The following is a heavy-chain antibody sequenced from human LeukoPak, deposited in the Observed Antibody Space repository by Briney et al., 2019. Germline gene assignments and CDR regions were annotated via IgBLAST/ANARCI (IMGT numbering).Heavy chain of an antibody. V-gene: IGHV4/OR15-8*02. D-gene: IGHD1-26*01. CDR3: SRESGPFCPFGY. J-gene: IGHJ4*02. CDR1: GGSISGTNW. CDR2: ISLAGQT. Sequence: PSETLSLTCGVSGGSISGTNWWRWVRPPPGQGLEWIGEISLAGQTNYNPSLNGRVTMSLDKSSNQLSLHLTSVTAADTATYFCSRESGPFCPFGYWGQGTLVTVSS.